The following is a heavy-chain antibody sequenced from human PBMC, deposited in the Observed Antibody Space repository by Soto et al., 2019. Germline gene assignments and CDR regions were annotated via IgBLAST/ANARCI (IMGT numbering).Heavy chain of an antibody. D-gene: IGHD4-17*01. Sequence: ASVKVSCKASGYTFTSYGISWVRQATGQGLEWKGRMNPNSGNTGYAQKNQGRVTMTRNTSISTAYMEKRSLRSENTAVYYCARTLYGDNVDYWGQGTLVTVSS. V-gene: IGHV1-8*02. CDR1: GYTFTSYG. J-gene: IGHJ4*02. CDR2: MNPNSGNT. CDR3: ARTLYGDNVDY.